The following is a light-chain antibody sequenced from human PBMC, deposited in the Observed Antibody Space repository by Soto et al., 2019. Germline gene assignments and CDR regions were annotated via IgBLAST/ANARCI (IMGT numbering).Light chain of an antibody. CDR3: QQYNNWLRT. CDR1: QTISTW. V-gene: IGKV1-5*01. CDR2: NAS. J-gene: IGKJ1*01. Sequence: GDRVTITCRASQTISTWMAWYQQKPGKAPKLLVYNASTLQSGVASRFSGSGSGTEFTLIISSLQSEDFAVYYCQQYNNWLRTFGQGTKVDIK.